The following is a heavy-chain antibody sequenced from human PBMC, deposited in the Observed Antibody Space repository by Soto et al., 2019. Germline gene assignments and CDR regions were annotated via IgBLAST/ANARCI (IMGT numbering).Heavy chain of an antibody. CDR3: ARDEYQLLSSVSWFDS. V-gene: IGHV4-30-4*01. Sequence: PSETLSLTCTVSGGSISDDSYWSWIRQTPGKGLEWIGYIYHTGNTYYNPSLRSRVSISVDKSKSQFSLKLISVTAADTAVYFCARDEYQLLSSVSWFDSWGQGT. D-gene: IGHD2-2*01. CDR1: GGSISDDSY. CDR2: IYHTGNT. J-gene: IGHJ5*01.